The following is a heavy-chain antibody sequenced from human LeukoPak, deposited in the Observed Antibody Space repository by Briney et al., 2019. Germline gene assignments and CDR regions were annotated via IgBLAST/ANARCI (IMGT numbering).Heavy chain of an antibody. CDR1: GFTFSRYW. V-gene: IGHV3-74*01. Sequence: GGSLRLSCAASGFTFSRYWMHWVRQAPGKGLVWVSRINGDGSTTSYADSVKGGFTISRDNAKNTLYLQMNSLRAEDTAVYYCATGNYYDSRGYYTFGHWGQGNLVTVSS. CDR2: INGDGSTT. D-gene: IGHD3-22*01. CDR3: ATGNYYDSRGYYTFGH. J-gene: IGHJ1*01.